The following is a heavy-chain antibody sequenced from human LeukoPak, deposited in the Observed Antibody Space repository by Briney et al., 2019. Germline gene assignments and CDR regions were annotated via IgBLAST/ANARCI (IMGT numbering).Heavy chain of an antibody. Sequence: SETLSLTCTVSGGSVSSGSYYWSWIRQPPGKGLEWIGYTYYSGSTNYNPSLKSRVTISVDTSKNQFSLKLSSVTAADTAVYYCASELWFGEFHGMDVWGKGTTVTVSS. V-gene: IGHV4-61*01. CDR1: GGSVSSGSYY. D-gene: IGHD3-10*01. CDR2: TYYSGST. CDR3: ASELWFGEFHGMDV. J-gene: IGHJ6*04.